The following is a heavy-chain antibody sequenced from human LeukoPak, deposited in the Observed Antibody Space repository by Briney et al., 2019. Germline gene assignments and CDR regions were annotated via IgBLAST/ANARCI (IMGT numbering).Heavy chain of an antibody. CDR1: GGSISSSGYY. CDR3: SESRRSFDWFDP. CDR2: IYYSGIT. Sequence: SETLSLTCTVSGGSISSSGYYWGWIRQSPGEGLEWIANIYYSGITYYNPSLKSRVTISVDTSKNHFSLKLSSVTAADTAVYYCSESRRSFDWFDPWGQGTLVTVSS. V-gene: IGHV4-39*02. J-gene: IGHJ5*02. D-gene: IGHD3-9*01.